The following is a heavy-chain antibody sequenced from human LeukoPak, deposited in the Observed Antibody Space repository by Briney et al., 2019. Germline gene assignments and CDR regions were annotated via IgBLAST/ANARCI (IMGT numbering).Heavy chain of an antibody. CDR3: ARSSGSSSAALDY. CDR2: INPSGGSR. J-gene: IGHJ4*02. D-gene: IGHD1-26*01. Sequence: ASVKVSCKASGYTFTSYYMHWVGQATGQALEWMGIINPSGGSRSYGQKFQGRVTMTRDTSTSTVYMELTSLRSEDTAVYYCARSSGSSSAALDYWGQGTLVTVSS. V-gene: IGHV1-46*01. CDR1: GYTFTSYY.